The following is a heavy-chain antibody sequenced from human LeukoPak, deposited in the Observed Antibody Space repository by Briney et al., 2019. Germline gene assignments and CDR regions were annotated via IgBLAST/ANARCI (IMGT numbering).Heavy chain of an antibody. Sequence: SETLSLTCTVSGGSISSSSYYWGWIRQPPGKGLEWIGSIYYSGSTYYNPSLKSRVTISVDTSKNQFSLKLSSVTAADTAVYYCARDRFLDMYYFDYWGQGTLVTVSS. V-gene: IGHV4-39*07. CDR2: IYYSGST. CDR3: ARDRFLDMYYFDY. J-gene: IGHJ4*02. D-gene: IGHD3-3*01. CDR1: GGSISSSSYY.